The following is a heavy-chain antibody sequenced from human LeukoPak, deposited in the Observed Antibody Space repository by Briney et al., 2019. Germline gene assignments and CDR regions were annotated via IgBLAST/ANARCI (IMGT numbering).Heavy chain of an antibody. Sequence: HPGGSLRLSCAASGFTFSSYWMSWVRQAPGKGLEWVANIKQDGSEKYYVDSVKGRFTISRDNAKNSLYLQMNSLRAEDTAVYYCARDSPRNYGDYEHHFDYWGQGTLVTVSS. CDR3: ARDSPRNYGDYEHHFDY. D-gene: IGHD4-17*01. J-gene: IGHJ4*02. CDR2: IKQDGSEK. CDR1: GFTFSSYW. V-gene: IGHV3-7*01.